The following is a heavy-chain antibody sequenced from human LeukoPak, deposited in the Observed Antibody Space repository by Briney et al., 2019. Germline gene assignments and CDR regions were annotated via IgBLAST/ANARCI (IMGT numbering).Heavy chain of an antibody. CDR3: ARVWGGSYFDY. J-gene: IGHJ4*02. CDR1: GGSISSGGYS. Sequence: PSGTLSLTCAVSGGSISSGGYSWSWIRQPPGKGLEWIGYIYHSGSTYCNPSLKSRVTISVDRSKNQFSLKLSSVTAADAAVFYCARVWGGSYFDYWGQGTLVTVSS. CDR2: IYHSGST. V-gene: IGHV4-30-2*01. D-gene: IGHD1-26*01.